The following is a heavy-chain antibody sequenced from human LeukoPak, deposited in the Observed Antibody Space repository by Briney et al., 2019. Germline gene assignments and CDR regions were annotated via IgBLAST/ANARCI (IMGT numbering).Heavy chain of an antibody. CDR1: GYTLTGYY. J-gene: IGHJ6*03. D-gene: IGHD2-2*01. V-gene: IGHV1-2*02. CDR2: INPNSGGT. CDR3: ARGYCSSTSCYYHYYYYMDV. Sequence: ASVKVSCKASGYTLTGYYMHWVRRAPGQGLEWMGWINPNSGGTNFAQKFQGRVTVTRDTSISTAYMELSRLRSDDTAVYYCARGYCSSTSCYYHYYYYMDVWGKGTTVTVSS.